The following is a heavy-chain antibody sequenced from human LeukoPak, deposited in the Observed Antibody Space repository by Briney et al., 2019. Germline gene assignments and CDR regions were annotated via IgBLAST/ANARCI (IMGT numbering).Heavy chain of an antibody. Sequence: GGSLRLSCAASGFTFDDYAMHWVRQAPGKGLEWVSGISWNSGSIGYADSVKGRFTISRDNAKNSLYLQMNSLRAEDTAVYYCAREITTNGGRYFDYWGQGTLVTVSS. J-gene: IGHJ4*02. CDR2: ISWNSGSI. D-gene: IGHD7-27*01. V-gene: IGHV3-9*01. CDR3: AREITTNGGRYFDY. CDR1: GFTFDDYA.